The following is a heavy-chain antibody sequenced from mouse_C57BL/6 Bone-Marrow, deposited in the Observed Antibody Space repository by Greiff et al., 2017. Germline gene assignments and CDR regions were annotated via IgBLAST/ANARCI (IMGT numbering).Heavy chain of an antibody. V-gene: IGHV6-3*01. CDR1: GFTFSNYW. CDR3: TGGGTRSGY. Sequence: EVQLQESGGGLVQPGGSMKLSCVASGFTFSNYWMNWVHQSPEKGLEWVAQIRLKSDNYATHYAESVKGRFTISRDDSKSSVYLQMNNLRAEDTGIYYCTGGGTRSGYWGQGTTLTVSS. CDR2: IRLKSDNYAT. J-gene: IGHJ2*01.